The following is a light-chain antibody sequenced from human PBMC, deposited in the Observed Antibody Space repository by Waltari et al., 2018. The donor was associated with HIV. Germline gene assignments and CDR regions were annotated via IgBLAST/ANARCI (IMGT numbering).Light chain of an antibody. CDR2: GNS. J-gene: IGLJ1*01. Sequence: QSVLTQPPSVSGAPGPRITIPCTGSSSNIGAGFDVRWYQQLPGNAPKVLIYGNSNRPSGVPDRFSGSKSGTSASLAITGLQADDEGDYYCQSYDSSLRGHVFGSGTRVTVL. CDR1: SSNIGAGFD. V-gene: IGLV1-40*01. CDR3: QSYDSSLRGHV.